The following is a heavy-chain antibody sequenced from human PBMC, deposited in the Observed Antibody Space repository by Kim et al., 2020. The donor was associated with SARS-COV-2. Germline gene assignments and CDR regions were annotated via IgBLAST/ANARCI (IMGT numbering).Heavy chain of an antibody. CDR1: GFTFSSYA. J-gene: IGHJ6*01. CDR2: ISYDGSNK. V-gene: IGHV3-30*04. D-gene: IGHD1-26*01. CDR3: AREGIGGSYYGDYYYYG. Sequence: GGSLRLSCAASGFTFSSYAMHWVRQAPGKGLEWVAVISYDGSNKYYADSVKGRFTISRDNSKNTLYLQMNSLRAEDTAVYYCAREGIGGSYYGDYYYYG.